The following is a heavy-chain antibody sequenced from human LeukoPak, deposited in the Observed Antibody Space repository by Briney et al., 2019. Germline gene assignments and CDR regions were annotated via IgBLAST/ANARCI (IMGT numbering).Heavy chain of an antibody. CDR2: ISSSSSYI. Sequence: GGSLRLSCAASGFTVSSNYMNWVRQAPGKGLEWVSSISSSSSYIYYADSVKGRFTISRDNAKNSLYLQMNSLRAEDTAVYYCARDMEGGYDGIDYWGQGTLVTVSS. D-gene: IGHD5-12*01. V-gene: IGHV3-21*01. J-gene: IGHJ4*02. CDR1: GFTVSSNY. CDR3: ARDMEGGYDGIDY.